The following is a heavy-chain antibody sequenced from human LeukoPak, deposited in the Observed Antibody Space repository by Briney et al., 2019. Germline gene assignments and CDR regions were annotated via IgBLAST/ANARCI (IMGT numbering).Heavy chain of an antibody. CDR1: GFTFSSYS. V-gene: IGHV3-48*04. J-gene: IGHJ4*02. CDR2: ISSSNSTI. D-gene: IGHD3-10*01. Sequence: PGGSLRLSCAASGFTFSSYSMNWVRQAPGKGLQWVSYISSSNSTIYYADSVKGRFTISRDNAKNSLYLQMNSLRAEDTAMYYCASQQRRFGELHNYFDYWGQGTLVTVSS. CDR3: ASQQRRFGELHNYFDY.